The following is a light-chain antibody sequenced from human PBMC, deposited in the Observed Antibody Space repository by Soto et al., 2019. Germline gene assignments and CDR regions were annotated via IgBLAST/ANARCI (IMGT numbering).Light chain of an antibody. V-gene: IGKV1-12*01. CDR3: QQANSFPFT. CDR2: GAS. CDR1: QGISSW. Sequence: DIQMTQSPSSVSASVGDRITITCRASQGISSWLVWYQQKPGKAPKLLIYGASSLQSGVPSRFSGSGSGTDFTPPISSLQPEDFATYYCQQANSFPFTFGGGTKLEIK. J-gene: IGKJ4*01.